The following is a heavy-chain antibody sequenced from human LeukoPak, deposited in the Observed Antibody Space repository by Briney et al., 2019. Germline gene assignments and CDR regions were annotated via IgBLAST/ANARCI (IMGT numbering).Heavy chain of an antibody. V-gene: IGHV4-34*01. J-gene: IGHJ4*02. CDR3: ASTKEMATSDY. Sequence: PSETLSLTCDVYGGSFSGYYWSWIRQPPGKGLEWIGEINHSGSTNYNPSLKSRVTISVDTSKNQFSLNLSSVTAADTAVYYCASTKEMATSDYWGQGTLVTVSS. CDR1: GGSFSGYY. CDR2: INHSGST. D-gene: IGHD5-24*01.